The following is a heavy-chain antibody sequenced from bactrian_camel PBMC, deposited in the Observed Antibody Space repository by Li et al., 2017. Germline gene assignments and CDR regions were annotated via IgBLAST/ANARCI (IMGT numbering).Heavy chain of an antibody. CDR1: TQNKYC. D-gene: IGHD6*01. V-gene: IGHV3S10*01. Sequence: DVQLVESGGGLVQPGGSLTLSCSYTQNKYCMGWFRQTPGKERERVASMSNDGRVNFADAVKGRFTISQDNANNTVYLQMNSLKPEDTAMYYCSALQMVTSSSCVAWSWYAHWGQGTQVTVS. J-gene: IGHJ4*01. CDR2: MSNDGRV. CDR3: SALQMVTSSSCVAWSWYAH.